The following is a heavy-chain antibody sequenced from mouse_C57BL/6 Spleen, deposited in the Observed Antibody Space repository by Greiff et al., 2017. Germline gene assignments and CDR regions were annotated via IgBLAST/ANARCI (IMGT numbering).Heavy chain of an antibody. CDR2: IHPNSGST. Sequence: QVQLQQPGAELVKPGASVKLSCKASGYTFTSYWMHWVKQRPGQGLEWIGMIHPNSGSTNYNEKFKSKATLTVDKSSSTAYMQLSSLTSEDSAVYYCARSGGNYVGFAYWGQGTLVTVSA. D-gene: IGHD2-1*01. V-gene: IGHV1-64*01. J-gene: IGHJ3*01. CDR3: ARSGGNYVGFAY. CDR1: GYTFTSYW.